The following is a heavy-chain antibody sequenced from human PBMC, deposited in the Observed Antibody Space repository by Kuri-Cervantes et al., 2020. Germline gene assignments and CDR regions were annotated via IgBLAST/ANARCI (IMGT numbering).Heavy chain of an antibody. Sequence: GSLRLSCTVSGGSISSYYWSWIRQPPGKGLEWIGYIYYSGSTVYNPSLKSRVTISVDTSKNQFSLKLTSVTAADTAVYYCARVNVYYYNMDVWGKGTTVTVSS. CDR1: GGSISSYY. J-gene: IGHJ6*04. V-gene: IGHV4-59*01. CDR3: ARVNVYYYNMDV. CDR2: IYYSGST.